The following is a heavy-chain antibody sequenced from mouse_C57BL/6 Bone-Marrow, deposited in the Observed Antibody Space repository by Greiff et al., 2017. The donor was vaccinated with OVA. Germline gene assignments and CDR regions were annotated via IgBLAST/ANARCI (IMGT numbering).Heavy chain of an antibody. V-gene: IGHV1-39*01. CDR1: GYSFTDYN. CDR2: INPNYGTT. Sequence: EVQLVESGPELVKPGASVKISCKASGYSFTDYNMNWVKQSNGKSLEWIGVINPNYGTTSYNQKFKGKATLTVDKSSSTAYMQLNSLTSEASAVFSCARGWYWCYFDVWGPGTTVTVSS. CDR3: ARGWYWCYFDV. J-gene: IGHJ1*01. D-gene: IGHD1-1*02.